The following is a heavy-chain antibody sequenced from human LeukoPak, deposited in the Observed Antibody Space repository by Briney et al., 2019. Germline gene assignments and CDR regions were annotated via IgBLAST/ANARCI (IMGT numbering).Heavy chain of an antibody. CDR2: IYYSGST. V-gene: IGHV4-39*01. CDR1: GGSISSYY. D-gene: IGHD3-10*01. CDR3: ARHFTIRTNWFDP. J-gene: IGHJ5*02. Sequence: TPSETLSLTCTVSGGSISSYYWAWIRQPPGKGLEYIGNIYYSGSTYYNPSLKSRVTISVDTSKNQISLKLSSVTAADTAVYFCARHFTIRTNWFDPWGQGTLVTVSS.